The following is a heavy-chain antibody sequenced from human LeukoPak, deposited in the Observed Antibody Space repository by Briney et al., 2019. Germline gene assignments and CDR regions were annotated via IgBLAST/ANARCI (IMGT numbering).Heavy chain of an antibody. CDR3: ARGTIAVAGTDDY. CDR2: INPNSGGT. Sequence: GASVKVSCKASGYTFTGYYMHWVRQAPGQGLEWMGWINPNSGGTNYAQKFQGRVTMTRDTSISTAYMELSRLRSDDTAVYYCARGTIAVAGTDDYWGQGTLVTVSS. V-gene: IGHV1-2*02. CDR1: GYTFTGYY. J-gene: IGHJ4*02. D-gene: IGHD6-19*01.